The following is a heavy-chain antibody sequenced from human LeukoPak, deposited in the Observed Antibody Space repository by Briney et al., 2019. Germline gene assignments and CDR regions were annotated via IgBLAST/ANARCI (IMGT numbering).Heavy chain of an antibody. CDR3: ARGPFDILTLPPDY. V-gene: IGHV1-18*01. Sequence: GASVKVSCKASGYTFTSYGISWVRQAPGQGLEWMGWISAYNGNANYAQKLQGRVTMTTDTSTSTAYMELRSLRSDDTAVYYCARGPFDILTLPPDYWGQGTLVTVSS. CDR1: GYTFTSYG. CDR2: ISAYNGNA. J-gene: IGHJ4*02. D-gene: IGHD3-9*01.